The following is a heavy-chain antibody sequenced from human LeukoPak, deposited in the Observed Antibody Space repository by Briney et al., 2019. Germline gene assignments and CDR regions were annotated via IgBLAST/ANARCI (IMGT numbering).Heavy chain of an antibody. CDR1: GYTFTGYY. D-gene: IGHD6-19*01. CDR3: ARAVGIGLAGTIKIAYGEDY. CDR2: INPNSGGT. V-gene: IGHV1-2*06. J-gene: IGHJ4*02. Sequence: ASVKVSCTASGYTFTGYYMHWVRQAPGQGLEWMGRINPNSGGTNYAQKFQGRVTMTRDTSISTAYMELSRLRSDDTAVYYCARAVGIGLAGTIKIAYGEDYWGQGTLVTVSS.